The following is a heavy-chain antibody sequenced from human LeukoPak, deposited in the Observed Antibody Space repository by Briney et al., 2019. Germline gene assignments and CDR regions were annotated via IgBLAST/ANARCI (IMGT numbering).Heavy chain of an antibody. J-gene: IGHJ4*02. CDR2: INTNTGNP. CDR3: ARDRNVVRRRDLDY. Sequence: EASVKVSCKASGYTFTSYAMNWVRQAPGQGLEWMGWINTNTGNPTYAQGFTGRFVFSLDTSVSTAYLQISSLKAEDTAVYYCARDRNVVRRRDLDYWGQGTLVTVSS. D-gene: IGHD4-23*01. V-gene: IGHV7-4-1*02. CDR1: GYTFTSYA.